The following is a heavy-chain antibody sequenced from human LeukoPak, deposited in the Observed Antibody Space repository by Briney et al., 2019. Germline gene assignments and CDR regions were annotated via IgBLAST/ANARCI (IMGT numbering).Heavy chain of an antibody. J-gene: IGHJ4*02. V-gene: IGHV1-18*01. D-gene: IGHD3-22*01. CDR2: ISAYNGNT. Sequence: GASVKVSCKASGYTFTSYGISWVRQAPGQGLEWMGWISAYNGNTNYAQKLQGRVTMTTDTSTSTAYMELRSLRSDDTAVYYCARDGTWGRYYYDSTGYDYYFDYWGQGTLVTVSS. CDR3: ARDGTWGRYYYDSTGYDYYFDY. CDR1: GYTFTSYG.